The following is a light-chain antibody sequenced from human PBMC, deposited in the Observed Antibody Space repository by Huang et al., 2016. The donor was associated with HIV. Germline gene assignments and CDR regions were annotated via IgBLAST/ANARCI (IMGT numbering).Light chain of an antibody. CDR2: ASS. Sequence: DIQMTQSPSSLSASVGDRVTITCRASQSISRYLNWYQHKPGKAPELLIYASSSLQSGVPSRFRGSGSGTDFSLTISGLQPEDYAAYYCQQGYSTPTFGQGTKVEMK. CDR3: QQGYSTPT. CDR1: QSISRY. V-gene: IGKV1-39*01. J-gene: IGKJ1*01.